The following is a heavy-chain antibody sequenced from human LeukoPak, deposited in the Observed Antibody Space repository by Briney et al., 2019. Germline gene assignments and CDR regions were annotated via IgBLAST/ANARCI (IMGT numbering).Heavy chain of an antibody. D-gene: IGHD2-8*01. J-gene: IGHJ6*02. CDR2: IWFDGKNE. CDR1: GFTFSSYG. CDR3: ARDRHCANGVCHSPPGMDV. V-gene: IGHV3-33*01. Sequence: GGSLRLSCAASGFTFSSYGMHWVRQAPGKGLEGGADIWFDGKNEHFADSVKGRFTISRDNSKNTMYLQINSLRAEDTAVYYCARDRHCANGVCHSPPGMDVWGQGTTVTVSS.